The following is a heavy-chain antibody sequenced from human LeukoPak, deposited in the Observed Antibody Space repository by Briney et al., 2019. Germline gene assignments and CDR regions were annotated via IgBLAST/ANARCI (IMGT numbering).Heavy chain of an antibody. CDR1: GFTFSDYY. Sequence: PGGSLRLSCAASGFTFSDYYMTWFRQAPGKGLEWVSYISSGGTVMYYADSVKGRFTISRDNPNKSVFLQMNSLRAEDTAIYYCVRDRERRDHNAPGKRDFWGQGTLVTVSS. CDR3: VRDRERRDHNAPGKRDF. CDR2: ISSGGTVM. J-gene: IGHJ4*02. V-gene: IGHV3-11*01. D-gene: IGHD1-1*01.